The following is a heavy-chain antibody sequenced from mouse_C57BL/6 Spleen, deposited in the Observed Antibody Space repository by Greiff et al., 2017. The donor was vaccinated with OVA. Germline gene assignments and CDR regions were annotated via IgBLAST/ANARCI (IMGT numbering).Heavy chain of an antibody. CDR1: GYAFSSSW. V-gene: IGHV1-82*01. CDR3: ARHGYSKGNYAMDY. Sequence: VQLQQSGPELVKPGASVKISCKASGYAFSSSWMNWVKQRPGKGLEWIGRIYPGDGDTNYNGKFTGKATLTADKSSSTAYMQLSSLTSEDSAVYFCARHGYSKGNYAMDYWGQGTSVTVSS. D-gene: IGHD2-5*01. J-gene: IGHJ4*01. CDR2: IYPGDGDT.